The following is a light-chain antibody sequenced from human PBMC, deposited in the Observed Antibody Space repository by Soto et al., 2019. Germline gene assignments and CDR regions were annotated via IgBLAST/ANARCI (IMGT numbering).Light chain of an antibody. CDR2: DVT. CDR1: SSDVGGYNY. J-gene: IGLJ1*01. CDR3: SSYTSSSTPYV. Sequence: QPALTQPVSVSGSPGQSITISCTGTSSDVGGYNYVSWYQQHPVKAPKLMVYDVTNRPSGVSDRFSGSKSGNTASLTISGLQAEDEADYYCSSYTSSSTPYVFGTGTKVTVL. V-gene: IGLV2-14*01.